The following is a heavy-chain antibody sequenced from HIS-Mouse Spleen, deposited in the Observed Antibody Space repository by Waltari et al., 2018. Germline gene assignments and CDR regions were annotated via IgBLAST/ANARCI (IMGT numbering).Heavy chain of an antibody. J-gene: IGHJ2*01. CDR1: GGSISSSSSY. CDR2: IYYSGRT. CDR3: AREIPYSSSWYDWYFDL. Sequence: QLQLQESGPGLVKPSETLSLTCTGPGGSISSSSSYWGWIRQPPGKGLEWIGSIYYSGRTYYNPSLKSRVTISVDTSKNQFSLKLSSVTAADTAVYYCAREIPYSSSWYDWYFDLWGRGTLVTVSS. V-gene: IGHV4-39*07. D-gene: IGHD6-13*01.